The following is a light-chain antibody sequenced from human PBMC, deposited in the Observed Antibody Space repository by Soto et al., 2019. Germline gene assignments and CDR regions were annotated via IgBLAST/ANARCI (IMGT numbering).Light chain of an antibody. J-gene: IGKJ4*01. Sequence: EIVFTQSPSTLSLSPGERATLSCRASQSVSSYLAWYQQKPGQAPRLLIYDASNRATGIPARFSGSGSGTDFTLTISSLEPEDFAVYYCQQRSNWPSLTFGGGTKVDSK. CDR3: QQRSNWPSLT. CDR2: DAS. V-gene: IGKV3-11*01. CDR1: QSVSSY.